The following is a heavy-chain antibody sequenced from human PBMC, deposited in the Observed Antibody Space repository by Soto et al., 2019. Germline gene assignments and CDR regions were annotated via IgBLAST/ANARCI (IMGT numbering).Heavy chain of an antibody. J-gene: IGHJ4*02. CDR2: ISYDGSNK. Sequence: GGSLRLSCAASGFTFSSYAMHWVRQAPGKGLEWVAVISYDGSNKYYADSVKGRFTISRDNSKNTLYLQMNSLRAEDTAVYYCARENSDHFDYWGQGTLVTVSS. D-gene: IGHD1-7*01. CDR3: ARENSDHFDY. V-gene: IGHV3-30-3*01. CDR1: GFTFSSYA.